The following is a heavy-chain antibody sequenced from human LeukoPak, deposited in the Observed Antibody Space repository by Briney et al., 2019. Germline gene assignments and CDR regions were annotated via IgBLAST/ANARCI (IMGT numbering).Heavy chain of an antibody. CDR2: IYTSGST. V-gene: IGHV4-61*02. J-gene: IGHJ5*02. Sequence: SQTLSLTCTVSGGSISSGSYYWSWIRQPSGKGLEWIGRIYTSGSTNYNPSLKSRVTISVDTSKNQFSLKLSSVTAADTAVYYCARDLAFDPWGQGTLVTVSS. D-gene: IGHD5-12*01. CDR3: ARDLAFDP. CDR1: GGSISSGSYY.